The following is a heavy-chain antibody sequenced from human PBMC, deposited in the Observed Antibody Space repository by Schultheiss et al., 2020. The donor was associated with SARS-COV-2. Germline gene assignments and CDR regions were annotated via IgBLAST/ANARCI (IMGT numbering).Heavy chain of an antibody. CDR3: ARDGLAVVTLYYYYMDV. J-gene: IGHJ6*03. CDR2: INHSGST. V-gene: IGHV4-34*01. D-gene: IGHD3-22*01. Sequence: SETLSLTCAVYGGSFSGYYWSWIRQPPGKGLEWIGEINHSGSTNYNPSLKSRVTMSVDTSKNQFSLKLSSVTAADTAVYYCARDGLAVVTLYYYYMDVWGKGTTVTVSS. CDR1: GGSFSGYY.